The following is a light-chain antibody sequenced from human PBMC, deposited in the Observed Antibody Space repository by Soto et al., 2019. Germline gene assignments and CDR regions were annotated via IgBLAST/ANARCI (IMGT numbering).Light chain of an antibody. J-gene: IGKJ4*01. CDR2: DAS. Sequence: EFVLTQPPGTLSLSPGERATLSCRASQTVRNNYLAWYQQKPGQAPRLLIYDASSRATGIPDRFSGGGSGTDFTLTISRLEPEDFAVYYCQQFSSYPLTLGGGTKVDIK. CDR1: QTVRNNY. V-gene: IGKV3-20*01. CDR3: QQFSSYPLT.